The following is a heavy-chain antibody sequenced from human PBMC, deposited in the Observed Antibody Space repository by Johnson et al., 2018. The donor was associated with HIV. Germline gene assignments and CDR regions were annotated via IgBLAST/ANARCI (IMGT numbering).Heavy chain of an antibody. CDR2: LSYDGTNK. Sequence: VQLVESGGGVVQPGRSLRLSCAASKFTFSSYPMHWVRQAPGKGLEWGDLLSYDGTNKYYADSALGRFTISRDNSRNTLFLQMNSLKIEDTAVYYCTTGSRIQFWFNDAFDIWGQGTMVTVSS. J-gene: IGHJ3*02. CDR3: TTGSRIQFWFNDAFDI. V-gene: IGHV3-30*04. D-gene: IGHD5-18*01. CDR1: KFTFSSYP.